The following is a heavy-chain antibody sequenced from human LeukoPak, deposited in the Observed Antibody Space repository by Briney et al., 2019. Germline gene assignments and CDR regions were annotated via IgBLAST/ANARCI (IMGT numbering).Heavy chain of an antibody. CDR3: AKDYGPKQLVFFDS. D-gene: IGHD6-13*01. J-gene: IGHJ4*02. CDR2: FSGSAGST. V-gene: IGHV3-23*01. CDR1: GFTFSSYA. Sequence: GGSLRLSCAASGFTFSSYAMRWVRQAPGKGLAWVSAFSGSAGSTYYADSVKGRFTISRDNSQNTLYLQMNSLRAEDKAVYYCAKDYGPKQLVFFDSWGQGTLVTVSS.